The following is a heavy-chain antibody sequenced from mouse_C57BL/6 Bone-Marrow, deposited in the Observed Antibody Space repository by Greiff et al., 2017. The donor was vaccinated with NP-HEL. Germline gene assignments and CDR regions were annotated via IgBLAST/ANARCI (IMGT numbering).Heavy chain of an antibody. CDR1: GYTFTSYW. Sequence: VQLQQSGAELAKPGASVKLSCKASGYTFTSYWMHWVKQRPGQGPEWIGSINPRSGYTKYNQKFKDKATLTADNSSSTAYMQLSSLTYEDSAVYYCARDRASTGTRAMDYWGQGTSVTVSA. J-gene: IGHJ4*01. CDR3: ARDRASTGTRAMDY. D-gene: IGHD4-1*02. CDR2: INPRSGYT. V-gene: IGHV1-7*01.